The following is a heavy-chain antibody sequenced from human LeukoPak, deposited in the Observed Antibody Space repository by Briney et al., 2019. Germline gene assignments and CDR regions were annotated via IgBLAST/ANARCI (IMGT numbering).Heavy chain of an antibody. Sequence: SVKVSCKASGGTFSSYAISWVRQAPGQGLEWMGGIIPIFGTANYAQEFQGRVTITADESTSTAYMELSSLRSEDTAVYYCARGGYGGDPWYFDLWGRGTLVTVSS. D-gene: IGHD2-21*02. CDR2: IIPIFGTA. CDR1: GGTFSSYA. V-gene: IGHV1-69*13. J-gene: IGHJ2*01. CDR3: ARGGYGGDPWYFDL.